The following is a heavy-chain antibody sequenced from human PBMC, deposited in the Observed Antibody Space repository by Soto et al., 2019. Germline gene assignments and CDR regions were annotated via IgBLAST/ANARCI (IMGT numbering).Heavy chain of an antibody. CDR2: ISAYNGDT. CDR3: ARRIAAAGTGDY. CDR1: GYTFPSYG. V-gene: IGHV1-18*04. D-gene: IGHD6-13*01. Sequence: ASVKVSCKASGYTFPSYGISWVRQAPGQGLEWMGWISAYNGDTNYAQKLQGRVTMTTDTSTSTAYMELRSLRSDDTAVYYCARRIAAAGTGDYWGQGTLVTVSS. J-gene: IGHJ4*02.